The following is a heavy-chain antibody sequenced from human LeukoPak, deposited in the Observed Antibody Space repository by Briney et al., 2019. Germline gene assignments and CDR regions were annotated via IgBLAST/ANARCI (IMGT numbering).Heavy chain of an antibody. CDR2: IYYSGST. CDR3: AREYDSSGYYYDY. V-gene: IGHV4-59*01. J-gene: IGHJ4*02. Sequence: SETLSLICTVSGCSISSYYWSWIRQPPGKGLEWIGYIYYSGSTNYNPSLKSRVTISVDTSKNQFSLKLSSVTAADTAVYYCAREYDSSGYYYDYWGQGTLVTVSS. CDR1: GCSISSYY. D-gene: IGHD3-22*01.